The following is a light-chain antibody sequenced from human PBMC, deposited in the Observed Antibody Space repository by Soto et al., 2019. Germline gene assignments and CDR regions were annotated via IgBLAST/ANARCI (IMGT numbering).Light chain of an antibody. CDR1: QSVNNY. J-gene: IGKJ4*01. CDR3: QQRRNWPWLT. V-gene: IGKV3-11*01. Sequence: EIVLTQSPATLSLSPGERATLSCRASQSVNNYLAWYQQRPGQAPRLLIYDVSNRATGIPARFSGSESGTDFTLTISSLEPEDSAVYFCQQRRNWPWLTFGGGTRVEIK. CDR2: DVS.